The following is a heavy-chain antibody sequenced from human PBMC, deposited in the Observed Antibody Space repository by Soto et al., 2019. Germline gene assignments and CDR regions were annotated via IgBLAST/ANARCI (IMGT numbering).Heavy chain of an antibody. CDR2: INPNSGGT. D-gene: IGHD3-22*01. CDR1: GYTFTGYY. J-gene: IGHJ6*02. CDR3: ARGGDDNYYDSSGYCYYYYGMDV. V-gene: IGHV1-2*02. Sequence: QVQLVQSGAEVKKPGASMKVSCKASGYTFTGYYMHWVRQAPGQGLEWMGWINPNSGGTNYAQKFQGRVTMTRDTSISTAYMELSRLRSDDTAVYYCARGGDDNYYDSSGYCYYYYGMDVWGQGTTVTVSS.